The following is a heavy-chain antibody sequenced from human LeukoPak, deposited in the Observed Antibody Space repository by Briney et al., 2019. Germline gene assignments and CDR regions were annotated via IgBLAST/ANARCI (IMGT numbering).Heavy chain of an antibody. Sequence: GGSLRLSCAASGFTFSSYEMTWVRQAPGRGLEWVSYISSSGSAKYYADSVKGRFTISRDNAKNTLFLQMNSLRAEDTAVYYCANTLLYSSGWDYWGQGTLVTVSS. V-gene: IGHV3-48*03. J-gene: IGHJ4*02. CDR1: GFTFSSYE. D-gene: IGHD6-19*01. CDR3: ANTLLYSSGWDY. CDR2: ISSSGSAK.